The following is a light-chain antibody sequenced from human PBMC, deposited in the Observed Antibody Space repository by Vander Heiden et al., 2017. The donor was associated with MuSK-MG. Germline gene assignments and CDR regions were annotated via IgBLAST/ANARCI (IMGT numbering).Light chain of an antibody. CDR3: QQNDNLPLCT. CDR2: DAS. V-gene: IGKV1-33*01. J-gene: IGKJ3*01. Sequence: DIQMTQSPSSLSASVGDRVTITCQASQDISNYLNWYQQKPGKAPKLLIYDASNLETGVPSRFSGSGSGTDFTFTISSRQPEDIATYYCQQNDNLPLCTFGHGTKVDIK. CDR1: QDISNY.